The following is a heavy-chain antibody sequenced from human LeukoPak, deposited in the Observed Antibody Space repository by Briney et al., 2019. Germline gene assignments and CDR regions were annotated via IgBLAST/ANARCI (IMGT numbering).Heavy chain of an antibody. V-gene: IGHV3-7*01. D-gene: IGHD2-2*02. CDR3: AKGYCSSTSCYNYYYYMDV. Sequence: GGSLRLSCAASGFTFSSYWMTWVRQAPGKGLEWVATIKQDGSEKYYVNSVKGRFTISRDNAKNSLYLQMNSLRVEDTAVFYCAKGYCSSTSCYNYYYYMDVWGKGTTVTVSS. CDR1: GFTFSSYW. J-gene: IGHJ6*03. CDR2: IKQDGSEK.